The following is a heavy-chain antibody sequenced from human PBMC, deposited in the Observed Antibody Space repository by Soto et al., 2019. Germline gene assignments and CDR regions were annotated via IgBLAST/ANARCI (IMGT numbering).Heavy chain of an antibody. D-gene: IGHD1-7*01. CDR1: GYTFTGYY. V-gene: IGHV1-2*04. CDR2: INPNNGGT. J-gene: IGHJ3*02. CDR3: ARGEWNWDAFDI. Sequence: GASVKVSCKASGYTFTGYYMHWVRQAPGQGLEWMGWINPNNGGTNYAQKFQGWVTMTRDTSISTAYMELSRLRSDDTAVYYCARGEWNWDAFDIWAQGTMVTVSS.